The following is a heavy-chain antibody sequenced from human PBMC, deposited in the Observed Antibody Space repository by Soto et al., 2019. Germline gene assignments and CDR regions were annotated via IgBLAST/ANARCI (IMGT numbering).Heavy chain of an antibody. D-gene: IGHD5-12*01. J-gene: IGHJ4*02. CDR1: EGTFSSYA. CDR3: ARAGIVATRRPSYYFDY. Sequence: QVQLVQSGAEVKKPGSSVKVSCKASEGTFSSYAISWVRQAPGQGLEWMGGIIPIFGTANYAQKFQGRVTITEEESTSTAYMELSSLRSEDTAVYYCARAGIVATRRPSYYFDYWGQGTLVTVSS. V-gene: IGHV1-69*01. CDR2: IIPIFGTA.